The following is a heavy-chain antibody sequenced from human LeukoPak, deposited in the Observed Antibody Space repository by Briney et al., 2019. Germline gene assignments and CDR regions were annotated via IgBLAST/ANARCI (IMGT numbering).Heavy chain of an antibody. CDR2: IYSGSST. V-gene: IGHV3-53*01. CDR3: ARGDDYGGAWYYFDY. CDR1: GFTVSSNY. J-gene: IGHJ4*02. D-gene: IGHD4-23*01. Sequence: GGSLRLSCAASGFTVSSNYMNWVRQAPGKGLEWVSVIYSGSSTYYADSVKGRFTISRDNSKNTLFLQMNSLRAEDTAEYYCARGDDYGGAWYYFDYWGQGTLVTVSS.